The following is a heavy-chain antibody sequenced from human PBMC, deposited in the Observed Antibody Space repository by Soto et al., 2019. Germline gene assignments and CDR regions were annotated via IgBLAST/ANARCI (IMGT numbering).Heavy chain of an antibody. CDR2: FFSDVER. V-gene: IGHV2-26*01. D-gene: IGHD4-17*01. J-gene: IGHJ6*02. CDR3: ARMDGDYNYYALDV. Sequence: QVTLKESGPVLVKPTETLTLTCTVSGFSLSNGRMGVSWIRQPPGKPLEWLAHFFSDVERSYSASMQSRLTLSTATSGSQVVLTMTNMDPVDPATYYCARMDGDYNYYALDVWGQGTTVTVSS. CDR1: GFSLSNGRMG.